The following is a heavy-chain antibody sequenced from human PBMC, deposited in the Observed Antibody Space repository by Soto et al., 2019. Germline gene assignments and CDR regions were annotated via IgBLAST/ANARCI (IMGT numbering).Heavy chain of an antibody. CDR1: GFIFSDYA. Sequence: EVQLLESGGGLVQPVGSLRLSCAASGFIFSDYAMSWFRQAPGKGLECVSAINGRGGKPYYADSVKGRFTISRDNSKNTLNLQMNILTAEDTAIYYCGKEREQVVIDSWGQGTLVTVSS. CDR3: GKEREQVVIDS. V-gene: IGHV3-23*01. J-gene: IGHJ5*01. D-gene: IGHD6-6*01. CDR2: INGRGGKP.